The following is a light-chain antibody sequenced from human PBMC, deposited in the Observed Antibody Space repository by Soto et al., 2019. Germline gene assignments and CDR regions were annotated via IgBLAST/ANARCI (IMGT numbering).Light chain of an antibody. J-gene: IGKJ2*02. Sequence: DIQMTQSPSSLSASVGDRVTITCRASQTIGNFLNWYQQKPGKAPNLPIYAASSLQSAVSSRFSGSGSGTVFTLTISTLQPEDFATYYCQQSSSIPRTFGPGTKLEIK. CDR1: QTIGNF. CDR2: AAS. CDR3: QQSSSIPRT. V-gene: IGKV1-39*01.